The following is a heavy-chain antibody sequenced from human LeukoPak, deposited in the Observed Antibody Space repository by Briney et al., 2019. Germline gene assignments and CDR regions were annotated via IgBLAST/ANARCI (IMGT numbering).Heavy chain of an antibody. CDR2: IIHSGST. J-gene: IGHJ6*02. CDR1: GFTFSNAW. CDR3: ARQDRGYNYYYYYGMDV. V-gene: IGHV4-34*12. Sequence: GSLRLSCAASGFTFSNAWMSWIRQPPGKGLEWIGEIIHSGSTNYNPSLKSRVTISVDTSKNQFSLKLSSVTAADTAVYYCARQDRGYNYYYYYGMDVWGQGTTVTVSS. D-gene: IGHD5-12*01.